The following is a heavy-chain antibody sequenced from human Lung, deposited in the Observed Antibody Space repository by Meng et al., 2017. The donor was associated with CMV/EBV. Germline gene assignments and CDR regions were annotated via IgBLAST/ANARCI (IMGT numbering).Heavy chain of an antibody. V-gene: IGHV4-4*02. J-gene: IGHJ1*01. CDR3: LRRSGGSV. Sequence: QVQLGGSGPALVTPSETLSLPCAVSGDSITNHNWWAWVRQPPGKGLEWIGEIPHRGSSAYNPSLKSRVSMSIDKSKNQFSLKLTSVTAADTAVYHCLRRSGGSVWGQGTLVTVSS. CDR2: IPHRGSS. D-gene: IGHD3-10*01. CDR1: GDSITNHNW.